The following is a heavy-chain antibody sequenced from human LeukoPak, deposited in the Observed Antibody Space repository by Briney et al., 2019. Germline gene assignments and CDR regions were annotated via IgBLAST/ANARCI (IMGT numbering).Heavy chain of an antibody. CDR3: ARAGFYSDSSFRGRDY. CDR1: GFTFSDYY. J-gene: IGHJ4*02. CDR2: ISSSGSTI. Sequence: GGSLRLSCAASGFTFSDYYMSWIRQAPGKGLEWVSYISSSGSTIYYADSVKGRFTISRDNAKNSLYLQMNSLRAEDTAVYYCARAGFYSDSSFRGRDYWGQGTLVTVSS. D-gene: IGHD3-22*01. V-gene: IGHV3-11*01.